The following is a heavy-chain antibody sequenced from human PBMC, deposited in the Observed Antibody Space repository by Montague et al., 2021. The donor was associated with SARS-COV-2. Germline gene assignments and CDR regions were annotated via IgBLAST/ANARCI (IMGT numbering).Heavy chain of an antibody. D-gene: IGHD6-13*01. CDR2: IDSDGTTK. Sequence: SLRLSCAASGFTFSTYWMHWVRQAPGKGLVWVSRIDSDGTTKNYADSVKGRLTISRDNAKNTLYLQMNSLRAEDTAVYYCAREYSSSWLIDYWGQGTLVTVSS. V-gene: IGHV3-74*01. J-gene: IGHJ4*02. CDR3: AREYSSSWLIDY. CDR1: GFTFSTYW.